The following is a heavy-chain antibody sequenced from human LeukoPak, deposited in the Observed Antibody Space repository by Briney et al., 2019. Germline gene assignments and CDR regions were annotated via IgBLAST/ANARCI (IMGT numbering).Heavy chain of an antibody. CDR1: GFTFSSHA. D-gene: IGHD1-26*01. V-gene: IGHV3-23*01. J-gene: IGHJ3*01. CDR3: AKGSGGSYYGSTFDV. Sequence: PGGSLRLSCAASGFTFSSHAMNWVRQAPGKGLEWVSSISGSGGSTYYADSVKGRFTISRDNSKNTLYVQMNSLRAEDTAVYYCAKGSGGSYYGSTFDVWGQGTTVTVSS. CDR2: ISGSGGST.